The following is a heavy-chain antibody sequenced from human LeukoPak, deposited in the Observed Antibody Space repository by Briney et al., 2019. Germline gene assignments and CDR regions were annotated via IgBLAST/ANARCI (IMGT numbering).Heavy chain of an antibody. CDR2: IYPGDSDT. V-gene: IGHV5-51*01. Sequence: EESLKISCKGSGYGFTSYWIGWVRQMPGKGLEWMGIIYPGDSDTRYSPSFQGQVTISADKSISTAYLQWSSLKASDTAMYYCARNVVPAAQGWFDPWGQGTLVTVSS. J-gene: IGHJ5*02. CDR3: ARNVVPAAQGWFDP. D-gene: IGHD2-2*01. CDR1: GYGFTSYW.